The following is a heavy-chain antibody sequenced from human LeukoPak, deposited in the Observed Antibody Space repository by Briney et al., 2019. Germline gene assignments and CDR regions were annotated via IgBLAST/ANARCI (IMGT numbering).Heavy chain of an antibody. J-gene: IGHJ4*02. V-gene: IGHV3-23*01. D-gene: IGHD1-26*01. CDR3: AREPWELLRGTSDY. Sequence: PGGSLRLSCAASGFTFSSYAMSWVRQAPGKGLEWVSFISGSGGSTYYADSVKGRFTISRDNSKNTLYLQMNSLRAEDTAVYYCAREPWELLRGTSDYWGQGTLVTVSS. CDR2: ISGSGGST. CDR1: GFTFSSYA.